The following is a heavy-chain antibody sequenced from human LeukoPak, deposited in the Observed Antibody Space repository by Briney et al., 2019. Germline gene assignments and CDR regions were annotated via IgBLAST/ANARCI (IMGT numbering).Heavy chain of an antibody. Sequence: ASVKVSCKASGYTFTGYYMHWVRQAPGQGLEWMGWINPNSGVTNYAQKFQGRVTMTRDTSISTAYMELSRLRSDDTAVYYCATGVAGDAFDIWGQGTMVTVSS. V-gene: IGHV1-2*02. CDR1: GYTFTGYY. J-gene: IGHJ3*02. CDR2: INPNSGVT. D-gene: IGHD7-27*01. CDR3: ATGVAGDAFDI.